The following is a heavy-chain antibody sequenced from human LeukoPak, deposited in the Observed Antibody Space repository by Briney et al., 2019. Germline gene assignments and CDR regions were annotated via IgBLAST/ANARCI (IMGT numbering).Heavy chain of an antibody. Sequence: PGGSLRLSCAASGFTFSTYGMHWVRQAPGRGLEWVAVISDDGSSKHYADSVKGRFTISRDNSKNTLNLQMNTLGADDSAVYYCAKDAARGAAAGIGDYWGQGTLVTVSS. CDR2: ISDDGSSK. CDR3: AKDAARGAAAGIGDY. D-gene: IGHD6-13*01. CDR1: GFTFSTYG. V-gene: IGHV3-30*18. J-gene: IGHJ4*02.